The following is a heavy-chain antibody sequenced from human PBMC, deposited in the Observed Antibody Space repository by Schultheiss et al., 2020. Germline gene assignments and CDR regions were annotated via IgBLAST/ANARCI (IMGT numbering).Heavy chain of an antibody. Sequence: GGSLRLSCAASGFTFSSYSMNWVRQAPGKGLEWVSVIYSGGSTYYADSVKGRFTISRDNSKNTLYLQMNSLRAEDTAVYYCAREGSLSGSSWDYYYGMDVWGQGTTVTVSS. CDR1: GFTFSSYS. V-gene: IGHV3-66*02. CDR3: AREGSLSGSSWDYYYGMDV. J-gene: IGHJ6*02. D-gene: IGHD1-26*01. CDR2: IYSGGST.